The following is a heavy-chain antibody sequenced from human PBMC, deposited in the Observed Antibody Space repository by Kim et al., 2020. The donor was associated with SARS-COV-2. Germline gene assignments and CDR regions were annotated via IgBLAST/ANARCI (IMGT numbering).Heavy chain of an antibody. J-gene: IGHJ5*02. D-gene: IGHD6-6*01. CDR3: ARRLSVIAARLGSWFDP. V-gene: IGHV3-11*06. Sequence: KGRFTISRDNAKNSLYLQMNSLRAEDTAVYYCARRLSVIAARLGSWFDPWGQGTLVTVSS.